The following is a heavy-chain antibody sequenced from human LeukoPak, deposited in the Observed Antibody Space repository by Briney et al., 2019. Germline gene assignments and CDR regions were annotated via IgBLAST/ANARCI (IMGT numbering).Heavy chain of an antibody. V-gene: IGHV1-46*01. D-gene: IGHD2-15*01. CDR2: INPSGGST. Sequence: ASVKVSCKASGYTFSNYGISWVRQAPGQGLEWMGIINPSGGSTSYAQKFQGRVTMTRDMSTSTVYMELSSLRSEDTAVYYCARDRLSRHCSGGSCPLEIYYYMDVWGKGTTVTVSS. CDR1: GYTFSNYG. J-gene: IGHJ6*03. CDR3: ARDRLSRHCSGGSCPLEIYYYMDV.